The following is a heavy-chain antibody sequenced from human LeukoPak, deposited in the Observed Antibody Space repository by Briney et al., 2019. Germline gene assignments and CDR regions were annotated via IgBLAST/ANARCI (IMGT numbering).Heavy chain of an antibody. Sequence: GGSLRLSCAASGFTFSNYEMNWVRQAPGKGLEWVSYIGTSGSTKYYADSVRGRFTISRDNAENSLHLQMNSLRAEDAAVYYCARRYWSSTSCTLDYWGQGTLVTVSS. CDR2: IGTSGSTK. CDR3: ARRYWSSTSCTLDY. D-gene: IGHD2-2*01. V-gene: IGHV3-48*03. CDR1: GFTFSNYE. J-gene: IGHJ4*02.